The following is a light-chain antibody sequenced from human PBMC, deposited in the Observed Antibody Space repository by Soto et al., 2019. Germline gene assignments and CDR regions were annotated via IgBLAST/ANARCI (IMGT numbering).Light chain of an antibody. V-gene: IGKV1-5*01. CDR1: QSISSW. CDR2: DAS. Sequence: RYQSPSTLSASMGDTVTVACRASQSISSWLAWYQQKPGKAPKLLIYDASSLESGVPSRFSGSGSGTEFTLTISSLQPDDFATYYCQQYNSYWTFGQGSIVDIK. CDR3: QQYNSYWT. J-gene: IGKJ1*01.